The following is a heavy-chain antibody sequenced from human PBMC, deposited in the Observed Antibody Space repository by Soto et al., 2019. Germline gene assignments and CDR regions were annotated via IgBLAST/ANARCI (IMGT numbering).Heavy chain of an antibody. J-gene: IGHJ5*02. Sequence: QLQLQESGPGLVKPSETLSLTCSVSGASVTGTTYYWGWIRQSPGKGLEWIGNIYHNGRTDYNPSPKNRVAISIDASKTQFSLRLTSVTAADTAMYYCVRQVTVTRRFNWFDPWGQGTLVTVSS. V-gene: IGHV4-39*01. CDR3: VRQVTVTRRFNWFDP. CDR1: GASVTGTTYY. D-gene: IGHD2-21*02. CDR2: IYHNGRT.